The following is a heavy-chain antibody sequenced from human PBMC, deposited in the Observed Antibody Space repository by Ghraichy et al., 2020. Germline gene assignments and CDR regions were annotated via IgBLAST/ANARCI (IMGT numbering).Heavy chain of an antibody. Sequence: ASVKVSCKASGYTFTSYGISWVRQAPGQGLEWMGWISAYNGNTNYAQKLQGRVTMTTDTSTSTAYMELRSLRSDDTAVYYCARDPAPQLRLGELSFEDYWGQGTLVTVSS. J-gene: IGHJ4*02. D-gene: IGHD3-16*02. CDR3: ARDPAPQLRLGELSFEDY. CDR1: GYTFTSYG. V-gene: IGHV1-18*01. CDR2: ISAYNGNT.